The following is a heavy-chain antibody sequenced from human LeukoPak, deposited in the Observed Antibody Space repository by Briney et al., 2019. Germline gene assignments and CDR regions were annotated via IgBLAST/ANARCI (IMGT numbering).Heavy chain of an antibody. Sequence: ASVKVSCKASGYTFTSYAMNWVRQAPGQGLEWMGWINTNTGNPTYAQGFTGRFVFSLDTSVSTAYLQISSLKAEDTAVYYCARTGVSIAAAGKFDPWGQGTLVTVSS. CDR2: INTNTGNP. J-gene: IGHJ5*02. CDR3: ARTGVSIAAAGKFDP. CDR1: GYTFTSYA. D-gene: IGHD6-13*01. V-gene: IGHV7-4-1*02.